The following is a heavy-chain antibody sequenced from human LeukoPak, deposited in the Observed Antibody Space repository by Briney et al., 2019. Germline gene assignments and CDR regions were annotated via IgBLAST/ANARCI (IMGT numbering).Heavy chain of an antibody. CDR1: GFSFSSYA. CDR2: ISGNGDST. Sequence: PGGSLRLSCAASGFSFSSYALSWVRQAPGKGLEWVSGISGNGDSTFYADSVKGRFTISRDNSKNTLYLQMSSLRGEDTAGYYCAKDGGGRRGGFDHWGQGTLVIVSS. CDR3: AKDGGGRRGGFDH. V-gene: IGHV3-23*01. J-gene: IGHJ4*02. D-gene: IGHD2-15*01.